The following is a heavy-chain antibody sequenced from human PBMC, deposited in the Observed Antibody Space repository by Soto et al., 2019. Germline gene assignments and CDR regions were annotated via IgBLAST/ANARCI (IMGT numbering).Heavy chain of an antibody. Sequence: GGSLRLSCAASGFTFSSYAISWVRQAPGKGLEWVSAISGSGGSTYYADSVKGRFTISRDNSKNTLYLQMNSLRAEDTAVYYCAKATLYDFWSGHNWFDPWGQGTLVTVSS. CDR1: GFTFSSYA. D-gene: IGHD3-3*01. CDR3: AKATLYDFWSGHNWFDP. V-gene: IGHV3-23*01. J-gene: IGHJ5*02. CDR2: ISGSGGST.